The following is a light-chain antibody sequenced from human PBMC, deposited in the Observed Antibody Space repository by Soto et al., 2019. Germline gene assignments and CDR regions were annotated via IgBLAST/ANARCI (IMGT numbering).Light chain of an antibody. J-gene: IGLJ3*02. Sequence: QSALTQPRSVSDSPGQSVTISCTGTSSDVGGYNYVSWYQRHPGKAPKVMIYDVSKRPSGVPDRFSGSKSGNTASLTISGLQAEDEADYYCCSYVGTFTWVFGGGTKLTVL. CDR2: DVS. CDR1: SSDVGGYNY. CDR3: CSYVGTFTWV. V-gene: IGLV2-11*01.